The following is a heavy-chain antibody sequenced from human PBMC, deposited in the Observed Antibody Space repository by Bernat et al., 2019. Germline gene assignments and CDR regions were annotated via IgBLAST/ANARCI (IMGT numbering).Heavy chain of an antibody. V-gene: IGHV3-23*01. CDR3: ARQSPVYDSSGWPWYFQD. J-gene: IGHJ1*01. CDR1: GFTFASYA. Sequence: EMQLLESGGGLVQPGGSLRLSCAASGFTFASYAMGWVRQAPGKGLDWVSALSGSGGATYYADSVKGRFTICRDKSMNTLYLQMNNLGAEDTALYYCARQSPVYDSSGWPWYFQDWGQGTLVTVSS. CDR2: LSGSGGAT. D-gene: IGHD3-22*01.